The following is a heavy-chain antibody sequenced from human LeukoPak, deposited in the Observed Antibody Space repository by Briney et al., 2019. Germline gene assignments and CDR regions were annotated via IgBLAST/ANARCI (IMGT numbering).Heavy chain of an antibody. CDR1: GFGFSTYG. Sequence: QTGGSLRLSCAASGFGFSTYGMHWVRQAPGKGLEWVTFIRYDGSNKYYADSVKGRFTISRDNPKNTLYLEMNSLRADDTAVYYCAKDRAPMVVYYYMDVWGKGTTVTVSS. V-gene: IGHV3-30*02. CDR3: AKDRAPMVVYYYMDV. CDR2: IRYDGSNK. J-gene: IGHJ6*03. D-gene: IGHD2-8*01.